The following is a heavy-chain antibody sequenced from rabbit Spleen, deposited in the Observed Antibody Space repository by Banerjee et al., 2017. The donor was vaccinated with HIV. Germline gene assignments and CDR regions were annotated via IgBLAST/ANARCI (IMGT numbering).Heavy chain of an antibody. CDR2: GYPDGIGST. V-gene: IGHV1S45*01. CDR3: ARGSAAMTMVITGFYLTL. Sequence: LEESGGGLVKPGGTLTLTCTVSGFSFSSNWICWVRQAPGKGLEWIGCGYPDGIGSTAYASWAKGRFTISKSSSTTVTLQMTSLTAADTATYFCARGSAAMTMVITGFYLTLWGPGTLVTVS. CDR1: GFSFSSNW. D-gene: IGHD2-1*01. J-gene: IGHJ4*01.